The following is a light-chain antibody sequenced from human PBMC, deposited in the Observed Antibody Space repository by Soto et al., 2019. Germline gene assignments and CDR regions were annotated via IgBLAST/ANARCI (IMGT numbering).Light chain of an antibody. CDR3: QALSSYPLT. V-gene: IGKV3-20*01. CDR2: DAS. Sequence: VLTQYKNTMSLSPGVRATLSSSASQTDRNNYLAWYQQKPGQAPRLLIYDASSRATGIPDRFSGGVYGTDFTLNICRLQPEECAVDECQALSSYPLTSGGGAMV. J-gene: IGKJ4*01. CDR1: QTDRNNY.